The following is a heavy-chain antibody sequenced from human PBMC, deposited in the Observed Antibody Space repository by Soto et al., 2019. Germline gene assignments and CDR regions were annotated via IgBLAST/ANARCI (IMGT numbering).Heavy chain of an antibody. CDR3: AKDQWIAPPGTSDF. Sequence: GGSLRLSCAASGFTFTYSAMSWVRQAPGKGLEWVSALGATGGSTYYADSVKGRFTISGDNSRSTLFLQMNSLRAEDTAVYYCAKDQWIAPPGTSDFWGQGPLVTLSS. CDR1: GFTFTYSA. D-gene: IGHD6-13*01. J-gene: IGHJ4*02. CDR2: LGATGGST. V-gene: IGHV3-23*01.